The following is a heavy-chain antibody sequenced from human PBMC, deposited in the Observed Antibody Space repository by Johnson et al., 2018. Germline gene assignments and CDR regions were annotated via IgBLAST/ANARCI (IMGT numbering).Heavy chain of an antibody. CDR3: ARVGEWELGDGMSI. D-gene: IGHD1-26*01. CDR1: GGSISSYF. J-gene: IGHJ3*02. Sequence: QVQLQQWGAGLLKPSETLSLTCTVSGGSISSYFWSWIRQPPGKGLEWIGYIYYSGSTNYNPSLKSRVIISVDTSKNQFSLKLSSVTAADTAVYYCARVGEWELGDGMSIWGQGTMVTVSS. CDR2: IYYSGST. V-gene: IGHV4-59*01.